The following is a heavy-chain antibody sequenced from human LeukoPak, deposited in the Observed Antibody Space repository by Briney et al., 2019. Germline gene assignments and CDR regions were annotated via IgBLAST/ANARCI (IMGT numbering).Heavy chain of an antibody. J-gene: IGHJ4*02. CDR3: ARRAYNSSGYYYYFDY. CDR2: ISSSGSTI. CDR1: GFTFSDYY. V-gene: IGHV3-11*04. D-gene: IGHD3-22*01. Sequence: PGGSLRLSCAASGFTFSDYYMSWIRQAPGKGLEWVSYISSSGSTIYYADSVKGRFTISRDNAKNSLYLQMNSLRAEDTAVYYCARRAYNSSGYYYYFDYWGQGTLVTVSS.